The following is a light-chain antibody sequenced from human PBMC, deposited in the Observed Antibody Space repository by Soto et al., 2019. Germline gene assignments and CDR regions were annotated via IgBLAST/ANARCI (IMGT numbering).Light chain of an antibody. V-gene: IGKV3-20*01. CDR2: GAS. CDR3: QQYGSSPWT. Sequence: EIVLTQSPGTLSLSPGERATLSCRASQSVSSSYLAWYQQKPGQAPRLLIYGASSRATGIPDRFSGSGSGTDFTLTISRLEPEDFAVYYCQQYGSSPWTYGQATNVDI. J-gene: IGKJ1*01. CDR1: QSVSSSY.